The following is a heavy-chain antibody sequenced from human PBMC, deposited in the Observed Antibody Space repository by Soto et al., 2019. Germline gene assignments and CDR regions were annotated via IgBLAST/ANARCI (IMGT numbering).Heavy chain of an antibody. J-gene: IGHJ5*02. Sequence: QVQLVQSGAEVKKPGSSVKVSCKASGGTFCTYTITWVRQAPGQGLEWMGRIIPISGIINYAQKFQGRVTITADKFTGTTYMELTRLRSDDTAVYYCAGDPDSHYNDSHASSYPWGQGTLVTVSS. CDR2: IIPISGII. D-gene: IGHD3-22*01. CDR3: AGDPDSHYNDSHASSYP. CDR1: GGTFCTYT. V-gene: IGHV1-69*08.